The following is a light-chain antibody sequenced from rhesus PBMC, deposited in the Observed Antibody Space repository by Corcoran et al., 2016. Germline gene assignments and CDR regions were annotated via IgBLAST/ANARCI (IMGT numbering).Light chain of an antibody. Sequence: QVILTQSPATLSLSPGERATLSCRASQSVSSILAWYQQKPGQAPRLLIYGASSRATGIPDRFSGSGSGTDFTLTISSLEPEDVGVYHCYQHSSGYSFGQGTKVEIK. J-gene: IGKJ2*01. CDR1: QSVSSI. CDR2: GAS. CDR3: YQHSSGYS. V-gene: IGKV3-10*01.